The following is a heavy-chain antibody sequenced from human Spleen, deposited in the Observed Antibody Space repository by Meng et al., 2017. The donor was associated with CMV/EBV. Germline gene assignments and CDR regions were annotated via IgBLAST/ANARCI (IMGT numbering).Heavy chain of an antibody. J-gene: IGHJ5*02. CDR3: ARDPSNTVVIPSLWFDP. D-gene: IGHD2-15*01. CDR1: GIGLTFSSYG. CDR2: INPDGSTT. V-gene: IGHV3-74*01. Sequence: GGSLRLSCVMSGIGLTFSSYGMHWVRQAPGKGLVWVSHINPDGSTTTYADSVRGRFTISRDNAKNTPYLQMISLEAEDTAVYYCARDPSNTVVIPSLWFDPWGQGTLVTVSS.